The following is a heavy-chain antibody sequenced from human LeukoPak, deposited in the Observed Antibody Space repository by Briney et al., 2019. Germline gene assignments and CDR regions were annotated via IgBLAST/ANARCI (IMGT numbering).Heavy chain of an antibody. D-gene: IGHD2-8*02. J-gene: IGHJ3*02. CDR2: IYTSGST. V-gene: IGHV4-4*07. CDR3: ARSRTVFDGFDI. CDR1: GGSISSYY. Sequence: SETLSLTCTVSGGSISSYYWSWIRQPAGKGLEWIGRIYTSGSTNYNPSLKSRVTMSVDTSKNQFSLRLTSVTAADTAVYYCARSRTVFDGFDIWGQGTMVTVSP.